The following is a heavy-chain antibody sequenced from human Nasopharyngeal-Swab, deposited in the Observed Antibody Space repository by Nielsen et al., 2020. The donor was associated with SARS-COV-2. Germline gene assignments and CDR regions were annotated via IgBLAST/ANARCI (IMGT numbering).Heavy chain of an antibody. V-gene: IGHV3-74*01. Sequence: GESLKISCAASGFTFRSYWMHWVRQAPGKGLVWVSRINSDESSTSYADSVKGRFTISRDNAKNTLYLQMNSLRAEDTAVYYCARAGGVTIFGVAAHYYYGMDVWGQGTTVTVSS. CDR2: INSDESST. CDR3: ARAGGVTIFGVAAHYYYGMDV. D-gene: IGHD3-3*01. CDR1: GFTFRSYW. J-gene: IGHJ6*02.